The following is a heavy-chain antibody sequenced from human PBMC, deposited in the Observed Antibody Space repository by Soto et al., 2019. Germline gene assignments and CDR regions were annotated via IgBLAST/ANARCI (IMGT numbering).Heavy chain of an antibody. J-gene: IGHJ4*02. CDR2: ISAYTGNT. D-gene: IGHD6-19*01. V-gene: IGHV1-18*01. CDR3: ERVPSSGWPYFFDY. CDR1: GYMFNSFG. Sequence: GASVKVSCKASGYMFNSFGISWVRQAPGQGLEWMGWISAYTGNTKYAQNFQGRVTMTTDTSTSTAYMELRSLRSDDTAVYYCERVPSSGWPYFFDYWGLGTLVTVSS.